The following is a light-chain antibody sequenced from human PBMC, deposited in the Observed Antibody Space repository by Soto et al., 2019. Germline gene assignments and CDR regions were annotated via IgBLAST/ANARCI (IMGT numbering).Light chain of an antibody. Sequence: AIQLTQSPSSLSASVGDRVTITCRASQGVGKDLGWYQQKPGQAPRLLIFGASFLQSGVPSRFSGSGSGTDFTLTISGLQPEDFATYYCLQNYYSSRTFGQGTKVEIK. CDR3: LQNYYSSRT. CDR1: QGVGKD. CDR2: GAS. J-gene: IGKJ1*01. V-gene: IGKV1-6*01.